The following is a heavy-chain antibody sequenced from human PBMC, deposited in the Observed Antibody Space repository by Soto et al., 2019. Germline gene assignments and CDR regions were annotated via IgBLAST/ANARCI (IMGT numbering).Heavy chain of an antibody. CDR2: ISAYNGDT. Sequence: VASVKVSCKASGYTFTSYGISWVRQAPGQGLEWMGWISAYNGDTNHAQRLQGRVTMTTDTSTSTVNMELRSLRSDDAAVYYCARDRSSMIAFGGVTVLDYWGQGTLVTVSS. V-gene: IGHV1-18*01. D-gene: IGHD3-16*02. J-gene: IGHJ4*02. CDR3: ARDRSSMIAFGGVTVLDY. CDR1: GYTFTSYG.